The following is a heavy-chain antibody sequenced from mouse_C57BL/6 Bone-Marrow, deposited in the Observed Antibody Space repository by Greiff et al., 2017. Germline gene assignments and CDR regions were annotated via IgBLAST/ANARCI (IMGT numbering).Heavy chain of an antibody. D-gene: IGHD1-1*01. V-gene: IGHV1-54*01. J-gene: IGHJ3*01. CDR2: INPGSGGT. CDR3: ARHYYGSSYPFAY. CDR1: GYAFTNYL. Sequence: QVQLQQSGAELVRPGTSVKVSCKASGYAFTNYLIEWVKQRPGQGLEWIGVINPGSGGTNYNEKFKGKATLTADKSSSTAYMQLSSLTSEDSAVYFCARHYYGSSYPFAYWGQGTLVTVSA.